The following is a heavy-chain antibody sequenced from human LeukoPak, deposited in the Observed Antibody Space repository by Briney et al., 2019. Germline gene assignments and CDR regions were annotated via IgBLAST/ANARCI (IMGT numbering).Heavy chain of an antibody. CDR1: GFTFSSYA. CDR3: ARDLRPYGSGSYYNPGDY. D-gene: IGHD3-10*01. CDR2: ISYDGSNK. J-gene: IGHJ4*01. V-gene: IGHV3-30*04. Sequence: GRSLRLSCAASGFTFSSYAMHWVRQAPGKGLEWVAVISYDGSNKYYADSVKGRFTISRDNPKNTLYLQMNSLRAEDTAVYYCARDLRPYGSGSYYNPGDYWGQEPWSPSPQ.